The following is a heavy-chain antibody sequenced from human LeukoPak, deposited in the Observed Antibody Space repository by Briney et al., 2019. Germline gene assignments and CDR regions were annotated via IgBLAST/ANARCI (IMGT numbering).Heavy chain of an antibody. J-gene: IGHJ5*02. Sequence: ASETLSLTCTVSGGSISSGGYYWSWIRQHPGKGLEWIGYIYYSGSTYYNPSLKSRVTISVDTSKNQFSLKLSSVTAADTAVYYCARSNAITMIDPWGQGTLVTVSS. D-gene: IGHD3-22*01. CDR3: ARSNAITMIDP. CDR1: GGSISSGGYY. V-gene: IGHV4-31*03. CDR2: IYYSGST.